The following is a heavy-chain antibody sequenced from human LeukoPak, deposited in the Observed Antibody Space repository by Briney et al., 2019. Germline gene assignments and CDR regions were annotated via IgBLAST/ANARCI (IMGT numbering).Heavy chain of an antibody. Sequence: GGSLRLSCAASGVTVSSYAMHWVRQARGKGVEGVAVISCDGSNRNYADSVKGGFTISRDNSEKMLYLQLTSLRAEDAAIYSCARTLGPGPFDLWGQGTMVTVSS. CDR1: GVTVSSYA. CDR3: ARTLGPGPFDL. J-gene: IGHJ3*01. CDR2: ISCDGSNR. V-gene: IGHV3-30*03.